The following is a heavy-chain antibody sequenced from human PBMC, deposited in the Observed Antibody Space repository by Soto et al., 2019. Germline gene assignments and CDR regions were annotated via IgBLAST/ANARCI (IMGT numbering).Heavy chain of an antibody. CDR3: ARDIDIVATVNDAFDI. D-gene: IGHD5-12*01. J-gene: IGHJ3*02. Sequence: PSETLSLTCAVYGGSLSGYYWSWIRQPPGKGLEWIGEINHSGSTNYSPSLKSRVTISVDTSKNQFSLKLSSVTAADTAVYYCARDIDIVATVNDAFDIWGQGTMVTVSS. CDR2: INHSGST. V-gene: IGHV4-34*01. CDR1: GGSLSGYY.